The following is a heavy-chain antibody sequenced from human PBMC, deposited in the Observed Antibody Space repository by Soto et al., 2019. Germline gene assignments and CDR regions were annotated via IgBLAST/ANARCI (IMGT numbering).Heavy chain of an antibody. CDR3: ARSGYSYGSGYYYYMDV. CDR2: ISSSSSTI. J-gene: IGHJ6*03. CDR1: GFTFSSYS. D-gene: IGHD5-18*01. V-gene: IGHV3-48*01. Sequence: GGSLRLSCAASGFTFSSYSMNWVRQAPGKGLEWVSYISSSSSTIYYADSVKGRFTISRDNAKNSLYLQMNSLRAEDTAVYYCARSGYSYGSGYYYYMDVWGKGTTVTVSS.